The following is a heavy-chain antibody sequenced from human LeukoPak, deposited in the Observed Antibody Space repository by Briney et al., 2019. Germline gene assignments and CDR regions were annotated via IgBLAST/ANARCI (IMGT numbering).Heavy chain of an antibody. V-gene: IGHV3-30*02. Sequence: GGSLRLSCAASGFTFSSYGMHWVRQAPGKGLEWVAFIRYDGSNKYYADSVKGRFTISRDNSKNTLYLQINSLRVGDTAVYFCARVGAATFYYYYMDVWGKGTTVTVSS. D-gene: IGHD2-15*01. CDR3: ARVGAATFYYYYMDV. J-gene: IGHJ6*03. CDR2: IRYDGSNK. CDR1: GFTFSSYG.